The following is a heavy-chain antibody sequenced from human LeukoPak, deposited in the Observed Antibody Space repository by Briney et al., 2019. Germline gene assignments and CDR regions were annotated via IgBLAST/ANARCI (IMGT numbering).Heavy chain of an antibody. CDR3: ARDMAREAITMMRGVRRPRYNWFEP. Sequence: PSATLSLTCTVSGGSISSYYWSWIRQPPGKGLEWIGYIYYSGSTNCNPSLKSRVTISVDTSKNQFSLKLSSVTAADTAVYYCARDMAREAITMMRGVRRPRYNWFEPWGQGTLVTVSS. D-gene: IGHD3-10*01. V-gene: IGHV4-59*12. CDR1: GGSISSYY. CDR2: IYYSGST. J-gene: IGHJ5*02.